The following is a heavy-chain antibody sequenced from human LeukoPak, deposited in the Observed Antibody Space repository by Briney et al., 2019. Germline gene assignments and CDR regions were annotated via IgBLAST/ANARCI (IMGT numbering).Heavy chain of an antibody. V-gene: IGHV3-53*01. CDR2: SYSDTNT. Sequence: GGSLRLSCTASGFTVSNNYMSWVRQAPGKGLERVSISYSDTNTNYADSVKGRFTISRDTSQNTLSLQMNSLRAEDTAVYYCVRKNRDFNAAFDIWGQGTVVTVSA. D-gene: IGHD1-14*01. J-gene: IGHJ3*02. CDR3: VRKNRDFNAAFDI. CDR1: GFTVSNNY.